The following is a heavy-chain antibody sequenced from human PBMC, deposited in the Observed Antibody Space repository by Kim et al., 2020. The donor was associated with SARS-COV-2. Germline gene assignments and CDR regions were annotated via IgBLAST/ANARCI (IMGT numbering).Heavy chain of an antibody. Sequence: SETLSLTCTVSGGSISSYYWSWIRQPPGKGLEWIGYIYYSGSTNYNPSLKSRVTISVDTSKNQFSLKLSSVTAADTAVYYCARGGTGTLPRYYYYYMDVWGKGTTVTVSS. V-gene: IGHV4-59*01. D-gene: IGHD1-1*01. CDR1: GGSISSYY. CDR2: IYYSGST. J-gene: IGHJ6*03. CDR3: ARGGTGTLPRYYYYYMDV.